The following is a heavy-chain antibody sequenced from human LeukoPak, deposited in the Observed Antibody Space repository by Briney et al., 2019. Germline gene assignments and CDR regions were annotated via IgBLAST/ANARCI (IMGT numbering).Heavy chain of an antibody. D-gene: IGHD5-24*01. Sequence: SETLSLTCAVYGGSFSGYYWSWIRQPPGKGLEWIGEINHSGSTNYNPSLKSRVTISVDTSKNQFSLKLRSVTAADTAVYYCARVGRQGMATRFSYFDYWGQGTLVTVSS. CDR1: GGSFSGYY. V-gene: IGHV4-34*01. J-gene: IGHJ4*02. CDR3: ARVGRQGMATRFSYFDY. CDR2: INHSGST.